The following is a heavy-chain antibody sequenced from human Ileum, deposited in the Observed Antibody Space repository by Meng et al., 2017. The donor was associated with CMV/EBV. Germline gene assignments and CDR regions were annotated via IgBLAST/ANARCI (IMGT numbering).Heavy chain of an antibody. D-gene: IGHD3-16*02. V-gene: IGHV3-23*01. CDR1: GFTFRSYT. Sequence: SCAASGFTFRSYTMTWVRQAPGKGLEWVSHISGSGSTTYYTDSVKGRFTISRDNSKNTLYLQMNSLRAEDTAVYYCAKALVSYTYDYWGQGTLVTVSS. CDR3: AKALVSYTYDY. J-gene: IGHJ4*02. CDR2: ISGSGSTT.